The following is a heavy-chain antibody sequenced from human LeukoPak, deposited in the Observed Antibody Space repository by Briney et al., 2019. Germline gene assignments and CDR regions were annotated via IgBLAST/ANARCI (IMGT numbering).Heavy chain of an antibody. J-gene: IGHJ4*02. V-gene: IGHV3-23*01. CDR3: AKSLNLAARHPFFDY. CDR1: GFTFSSYA. Sequence: GGSLRLSCAASGFTFSSYAMSWVRQAPGKGLEWVSSISSTGGSTYYADSVKGRFTTSRDNYKNTLYLQLKSLRAEDTAVYFCAKSLNLAARHPFFDYWAQGVLVTVSS. CDR2: ISSTGGST. D-gene: IGHD6-6*01.